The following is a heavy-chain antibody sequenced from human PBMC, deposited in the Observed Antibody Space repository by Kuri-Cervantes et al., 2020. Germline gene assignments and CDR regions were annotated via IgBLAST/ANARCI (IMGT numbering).Heavy chain of an antibody. V-gene: IGHV3-69-1*01. Sequence: GGSLRLSCVASGLTFSDFYLNWVRQAPGKGLEWASCVKSNWTIYYADSVKGRFTISRDNSKNTLYLQMNSLRAEDTAVYYCARDSGYVGFDYWGQGTLVTVSS. CDR1: GLTFSDFY. D-gene: IGHD5-12*01. J-gene: IGHJ4*02. CDR2: VKSNWTI. CDR3: ARDSGYVGFDY.